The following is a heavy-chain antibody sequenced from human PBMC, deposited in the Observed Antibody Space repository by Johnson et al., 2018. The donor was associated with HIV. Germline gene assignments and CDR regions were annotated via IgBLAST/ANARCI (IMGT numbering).Heavy chain of an antibody. V-gene: IGHV3-11*04. J-gene: IGHJ3*01. CDR3: ARSRWADDAFDG. Sequence: QVQLVESGGGLVKAGGSLRLSCAASGFIFSDYYMSWIRQAPGKGLEWVSYISSSGTIIYYVDSVKGRFTISRDNAKNSLYLQMNSLTAADTAVYYCARSRWADDAFDGWGQGTMVTVSS. CDR2: ISSSGTII. D-gene: IGHD1-26*01. CDR1: GFIFSDYY.